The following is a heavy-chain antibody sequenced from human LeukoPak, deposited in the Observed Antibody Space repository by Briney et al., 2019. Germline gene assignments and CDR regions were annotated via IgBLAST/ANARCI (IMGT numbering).Heavy chain of an antibody. J-gene: IGHJ6*02. CDR2: IYYSGST. V-gene: IGHV4-59*01. D-gene: IGHD3-3*02. CDR1: GGSISSYY. Sequence: SETLSLTCTVSGGSISSYYWSWIRQPPGKGLEWIGYIYYSGSTNYNPSLKSRVTISVDTSKSQFSLKLSSVTAADTAVYYCARAIFGVVMDVWAKGPRSPSP. CDR3: ARAIFGVVMDV.